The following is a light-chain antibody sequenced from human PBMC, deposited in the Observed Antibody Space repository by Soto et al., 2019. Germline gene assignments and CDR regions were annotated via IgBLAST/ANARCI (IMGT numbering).Light chain of an antibody. CDR1: STDVCGYNF. CDR2: EVS. V-gene: IGLV2-14*03. Sequence: QSVLTQPASVSGSTGKSITISCTGTSTDVCGYNFVSWYQQYPGEAPKLIIYEVSNRPSGVSNRFSGSKSCNTASLTISGLQAEDEAEYHCSSYTSINSRVFGTGTQLTVL. CDR3: SSYTSINSRV. J-gene: IGLJ1*01.